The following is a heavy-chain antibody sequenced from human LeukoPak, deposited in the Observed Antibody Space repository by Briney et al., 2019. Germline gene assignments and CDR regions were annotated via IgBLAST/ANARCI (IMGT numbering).Heavy chain of an antibody. CDR3: ARGGAARLHFQN. D-gene: IGHD6-6*01. CDR1: GGSISTYY. V-gene: IGHV4-59*01. Sequence: KPSETLSLTCTVSGGSISTYYWNWIRQPPGKGLEWIGYIYHSGSTNYNPSLQSRVNISVDTSKIQFSLNLDSVTAADTAVYYCARGGAARLHFQNWGQGTLVTVSS. CDR2: IYHSGST. J-gene: IGHJ1*01.